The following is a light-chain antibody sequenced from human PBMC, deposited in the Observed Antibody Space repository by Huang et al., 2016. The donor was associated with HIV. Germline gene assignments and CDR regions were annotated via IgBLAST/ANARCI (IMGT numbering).Light chain of an antibody. CDR3: QQSYSTPLT. Sequence: DIQMTQSPSSLSASVGDRVTITCRASHSIYTSFNWYQQKPGKAPKLLIYAASILQSGVPSRFSGSGSGTDFTLTISSLQPEDVATFYCQQSYSTPLTFGGGTKVEIK. J-gene: IGKJ4*01. CDR2: AAS. CDR1: HSIYTS. V-gene: IGKV1-39*01.